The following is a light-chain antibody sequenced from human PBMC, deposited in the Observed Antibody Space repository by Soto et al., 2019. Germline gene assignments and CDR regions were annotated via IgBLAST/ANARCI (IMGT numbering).Light chain of an antibody. CDR2: STN. J-gene: IGLJ3*02. CDR1: SGSVSTSYY. Sequence: QAVVTQEPSFSVSPGGTVTLTCGLSSGSVSTSYYPSWYQQTPGQAPRTLIYSTNTRSSGVPDRFSGSILGNKAALTITGAQAVDESDYYSVLYMGSGIWVFGGGTKLTVL. CDR3: VLYMGSGIWV. V-gene: IGLV8-61*01.